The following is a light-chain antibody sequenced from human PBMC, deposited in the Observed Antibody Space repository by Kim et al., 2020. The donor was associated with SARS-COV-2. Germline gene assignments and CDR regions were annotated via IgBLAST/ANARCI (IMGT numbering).Light chain of an antibody. CDR3: QTWDTGIRV. V-gene: IGLV4-69*01. CDR2: VNRDGSH. CDR1: SAHSSYA. J-gene: IGLJ3*02. Sequence: ASVKLTCPLGSAHSSYAIAWHQQQPEKGPRYLMKVNRDGSHTKGDGIPDRFSGSRSGAERYLTISSLQSEDEADYYCQTWDTGIRVFGGGTQLTVL.